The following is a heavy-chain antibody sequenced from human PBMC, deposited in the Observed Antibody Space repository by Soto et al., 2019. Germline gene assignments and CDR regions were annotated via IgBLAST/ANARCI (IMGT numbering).Heavy chain of an antibody. CDR3: AKVSSSWYSGFFDL. CDR2: ISDSGGST. V-gene: IGHV3-23*01. CDR1: GFTFSSFA. Sequence: GGSLRLSCAASGFTFSSFAMSWVRQAPGKGLEWVSVISDSGGSTYYADSVKGRFTISRDNSMNTVYLQMNTLRAEDTAVYYCAKVSSSWYSGFFDLWGQGTLVTVSS. D-gene: IGHD6-13*01. J-gene: IGHJ4*02.